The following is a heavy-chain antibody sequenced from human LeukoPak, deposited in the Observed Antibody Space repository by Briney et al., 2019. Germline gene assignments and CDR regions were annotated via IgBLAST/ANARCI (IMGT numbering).Heavy chain of an antibody. Sequence: SETLPLTCTVSGGSISSYYWSWIRQPPGKGLERIGYIYYSGSTNYNPSLKSRVTISVDTSKNQFSLKLSSVTAADTAVYYCARDRYYGSGDFYGMDVWGQGTTVTVSS. V-gene: IGHV4-59*01. CDR3: ARDRYYGSGDFYGMDV. CDR1: GGSISSYY. CDR2: IYYSGST. J-gene: IGHJ6*02. D-gene: IGHD3-10*01.